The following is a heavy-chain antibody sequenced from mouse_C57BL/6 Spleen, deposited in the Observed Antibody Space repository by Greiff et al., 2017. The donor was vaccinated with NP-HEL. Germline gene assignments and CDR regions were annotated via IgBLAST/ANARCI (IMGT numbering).Heavy chain of an antibody. CDR1: GYTFTDYY. J-gene: IGHJ2*01. Sequence: EVQLQQSGPELVKPGASVKISCKASGYTFTDYYMNWVKQSHGKSLEWIGDINPNNGGTSYNQKFKGKATLTVDKSSSTAYMELRSLTSEDSAVYYCARRDYDGLFDYWGQGTTLTVSS. D-gene: IGHD2-4*01. CDR2: INPNNGGT. CDR3: ARRDYDGLFDY. V-gene: IGHV1-26*01.